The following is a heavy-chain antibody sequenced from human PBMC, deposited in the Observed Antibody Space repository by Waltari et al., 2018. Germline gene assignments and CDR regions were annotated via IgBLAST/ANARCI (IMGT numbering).Heavy chain of an antibody. D-gene: IGHD6-19*01. J-gene: IGHJ4*02. V-gene: IGHV3-7*04. CDR2: IKQDGSEK. CDR1: GFTFSSSW. Sequence: EVQLVASGGGLFQPGGSLRLSCSASGFTFSSSWMSWFPQAPGKRLEWVANIKQDGSEKYDVDSVKGRFTISRDNAKNSLYLQMNSLRAEDTAVYYCARESIAVAGTDYWGQGTLVTVSS. CDR3: ARESIAVAGTDY.